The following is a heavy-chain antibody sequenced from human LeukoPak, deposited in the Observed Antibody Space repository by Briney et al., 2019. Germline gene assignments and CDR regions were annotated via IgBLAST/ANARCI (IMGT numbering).Heavy chain of an antibody. Sequence: SVKVSCKASGGTFNSYAISWVRQAPGQGLEWMGGIIPIFGTANYAQKFQGRVTITADESTSTAYMELSSLRSEDTAVYYCASKDTPWIAAAGTSGPAGGTYYYYYMDVWGKGTTVTISS. V-gene: IGHV1-69*13. J-gene: IGHJ6*03. CDR2: IIPIFGTA. CDR1: GGTFNSYA. D-gene: IGHD6-13*01. CDR3: ASKDTPWIAAAGTSGPAGGTYYYYYMDV.